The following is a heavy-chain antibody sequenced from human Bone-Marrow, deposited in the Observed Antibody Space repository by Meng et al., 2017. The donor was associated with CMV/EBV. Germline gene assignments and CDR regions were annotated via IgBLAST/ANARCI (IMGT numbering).Heavy chain of an antibody. CDR1: GFTFSSYE. J-gene: IGHJ6*02. V-gene: IGHV3-48*03. CDR3: ARGGQYYDYYGMYV. CDR2: ISSSGSTI. D-gene: IGHD3-16*01. Sequence: GESLKISCEASGFTFSSYEMNWVRQAPGKGLEWVSYISSSGSTIYYADSVKGRFTISRDNAKNSLYLQMNSLRAEETAVYYCARGGQYYDYYGMYVWGQGTTVTVSS.